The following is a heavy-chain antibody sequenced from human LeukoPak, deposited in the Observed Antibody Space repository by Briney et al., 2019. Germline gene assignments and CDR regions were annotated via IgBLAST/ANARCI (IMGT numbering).Heavy chain of an antibody. CDR3: ARKVPNDSSGHYYRGQFDP. CDR1: GYTFTGYY. CDR2: INPNSGGT. Sequence: ASVKVSCKASGYTFTGYYMHWVRQAPGQGLEWMGWINPNSGGTNYAQKFQGRVTMTRDTSISTAYMELSRLRSDDTAVYYCARKVPNDSSGHYYRGQFDPWGQGTLVTVSS. V-gene: IGHV1-2*02. J-gene: IGHJ5*02. D-gene: IGHD3-22*01.